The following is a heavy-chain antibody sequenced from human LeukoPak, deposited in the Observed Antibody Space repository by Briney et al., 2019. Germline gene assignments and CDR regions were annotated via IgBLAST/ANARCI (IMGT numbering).Heavy chain of an antibody. Sequence: GGSLRLSCAASGFTFSSYAMSWVRQATGKGLEGVSAISGSGGSTYYADSVKGRFTISRDNSKNTLYLQMNSLRAEDTAVYYCAKVRGEYYDFWSGYYPGDYWGQGTLVTVSS. CDR2: ISGSGGST. V-gene: IGHV3-23*01. D-gene: IGHD3-3*01. CDR1: GFTFSSYA. J-gene: IGHJ4*02. CDR3: AKVRGEYYDFWSGYYPGDY.